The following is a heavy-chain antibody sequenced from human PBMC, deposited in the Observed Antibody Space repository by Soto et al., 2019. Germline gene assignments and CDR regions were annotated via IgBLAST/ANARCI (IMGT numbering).Heavy chain of an antibody. D-gene: IGHD2-15*01. J-gene: IGHJ4*02. CDR3: ARHLFCSDGSCYQTSPFDY. CDR1: GGSISSSTFY. V-gene: IGHV4-39*01. Sequence: QLQLQESGPGLVKPSETLSLTCTVSGGSISSSTFYWGWVRQPPGKGLEWIGTIYYSGSTYYNPSLTSRVTISVATAKNQFSLKLNSVTAADTAVYYCARHLFCSDGSCYQTSPFDYWGQGTLVTVSS. CDR2: IYYSGST.